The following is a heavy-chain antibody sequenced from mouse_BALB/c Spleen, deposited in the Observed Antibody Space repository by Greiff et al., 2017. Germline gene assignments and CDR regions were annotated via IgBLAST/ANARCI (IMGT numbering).Heavy chain of an antibody. J-gene: IGHJ4*01. V-gene: IGHV2-6-7*01. Sequence: QVQLKESGPGLVAPSQSLSITCTVSGFSLTGYGVNWVRQPPGKGLEWLGMIWGDGSTDYNSALKSRLSISKDNSKSQVFLKMNSLQTDDTARYYCARAYYDYDESPYAMDYWGQGTSVTVSS. CDR1: GFSLTGYG. CDR2: IWGDGST. CDR3: ARAYYDYDESPYAMDY. D-gene: IGHD2-4*01.